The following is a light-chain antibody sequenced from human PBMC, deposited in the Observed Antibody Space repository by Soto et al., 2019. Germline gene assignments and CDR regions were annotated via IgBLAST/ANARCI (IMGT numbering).Light chain of an antibody. J-gene: IGKJ4*01. CDR2: AVS. CDR3: RQHNSYTFT. CDR1: QGIRRD. V-gene: IGKV1-17*01. Sequence: DIQMTQSPSSLSAPVGGRATITCRASQGIRRDLAWYHQKPGKAPTRLIYAVSSLHSGVPSRFSGSGSGTEITLQISSLQPEDSATYYYRQHNSYTFTFGGGTKVEIK.